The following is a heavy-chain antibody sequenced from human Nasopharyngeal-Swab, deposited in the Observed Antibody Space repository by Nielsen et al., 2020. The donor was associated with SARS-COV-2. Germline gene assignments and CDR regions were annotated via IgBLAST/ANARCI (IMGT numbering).Heavy chain of an antibody. CDR3: AKEGDYYYYMDV. Sequence: GGSLRLSCAASGFTFSRFGMGWVRQAPGKGLEWVSAISASGVTTYYADSVKGRFTISRDNSKNTLYLQMNSLRAEDTAVYYCAKEGDYYYYMDVWGKGTTVTVSS. CDR2: ISASGVTT. D-gene: IGHD3-16*01. J-gene: IGHJ6*03. V-gene: IGHV3-23*01. CDR1: GFTFSRFG.